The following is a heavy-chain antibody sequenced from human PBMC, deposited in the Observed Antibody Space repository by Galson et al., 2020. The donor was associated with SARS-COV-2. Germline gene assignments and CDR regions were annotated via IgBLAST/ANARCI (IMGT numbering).Heavy chain of an antibody. V-gene: IGHV4-4*07. CDR1: GGSISSYY. Sequence: SETLSLTCTVSGGSISSYYWSWIRQPAGKGLEWIGRMYTSGNTYYNPSLKSRVTMSLDTSKNQFSLKLSSVTAADTAVYYCARERNYYYGMHVWGQGTTVTVSS. CDR2: MYTSGNT. CDR3: ARERNYYYGMHV. J-gene: IGHJ6*02.